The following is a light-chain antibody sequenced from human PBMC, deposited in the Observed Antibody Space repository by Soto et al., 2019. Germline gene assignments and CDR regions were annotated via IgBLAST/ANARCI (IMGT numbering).Light chain of an antibody. J-gene: IGLJ2*01. CDR2: LSSDGSH. CDR3: QTLDTGAKVV. CDR1: SGHSSYA. V-gene: IGLV4-69*01. Sequence: QLVLTQSPSASASLGASVKLTCTLSSGHSSYAIAWHQQQPEKGPRYLMKLSSDGSHSKGDGIPDRFSGSSSGAERYLTIASLQSEDEADYYCQTLDTGAKVVFGGGTPLTVL.